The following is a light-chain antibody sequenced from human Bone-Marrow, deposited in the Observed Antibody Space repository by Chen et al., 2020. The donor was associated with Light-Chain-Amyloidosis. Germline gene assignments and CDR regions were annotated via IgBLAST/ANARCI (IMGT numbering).Light chain of an antibody. CDR3: QSYQGSSQGV. CDR2: EDD. J-gene: IGLJ3*02. Sequence: NFMLTQPHSVSEAPGKTVIISCTRCSGSIATNYVQWYQQSPGSSPTTVIYEDDQRPSGVPDRFSGSIDRSSNSASLTISGLKTEDEADYYCQSYQGSSQGVFGGGTKLTVL. CDR1: SGSIATNY. V-gene: IGLV6-57*01.